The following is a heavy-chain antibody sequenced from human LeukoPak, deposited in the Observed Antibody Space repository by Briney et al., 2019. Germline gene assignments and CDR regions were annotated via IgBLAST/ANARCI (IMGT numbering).Heavy chain of an antibody. CDR2: ISSSGSTI. D-gene: IGHD4-17*01. V-gene: IGHV3-48*03. CDR3: ARGMTTEAEGYFYY. CDR1: GFTFSSYE. Sequence: GSLRLSCAASGFTFSSYEMNWVRQAPGKGLEWVSYISSSGSTIYYADPVKGRFTISRDNAKNSLYLQMNSLRAEDTAVYYCARGMTTEAEGYFYYWGQGTLVTVSS. J-gene: IGHJ4*02.